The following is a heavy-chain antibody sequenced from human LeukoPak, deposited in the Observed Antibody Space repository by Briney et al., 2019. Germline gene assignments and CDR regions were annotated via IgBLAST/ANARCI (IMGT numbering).Heavy chain of an antibody. CDR2: IYPGDSDT. V-gene: IGHV5-51*01. D-gene: IGHD1-26*01. CDR3: ARNSIQGATQSPFDI. J-gene: IGHJ3*02. CDR1: GYIFTSYW. Sequence: GESLKISCKGSGYIFTSYWITWVRQMPGKGLEWMGIIYPGDSDTRYSPSFQGQVTISADKSISTAYLQWSSLKTPDTAMYYCARNSIQGATQSPFDIWGQGTMVTVSS.